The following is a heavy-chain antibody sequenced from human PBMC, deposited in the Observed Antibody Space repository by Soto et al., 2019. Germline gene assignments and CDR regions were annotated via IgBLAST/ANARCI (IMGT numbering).Heavy chain of an antibody. J-gene: IGHJ5*02. Sequence: QVQLVQSGAEVKKPGASVKVSCKASGYTFTSYAMHWVRQAPGQRLEWMGWINAGNGNTKYSQKFQGRVTITRDTSASTAYMELSSLRSEDTAVYYCAREGAAHPWFDPWGQGTLVTVSS. CDR3: AREGAAHPWFDP. CDR2: INAGNGNT. D-gene: IGHD6-6*01. CDR1: GYTFTSYA. V-gene: IGHV1-3*01.